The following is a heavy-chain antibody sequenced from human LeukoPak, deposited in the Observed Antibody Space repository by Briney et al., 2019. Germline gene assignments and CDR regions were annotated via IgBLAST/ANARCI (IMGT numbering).Heavy chain of an antibody. J-gene: IGHJ3*02. CDR3: VKDAFSYNGVYDPFDI. Sequence: PGGSLRLSCTASRFTFSDYAMSWVRQAPGKWLEWVSTIEGDVYAAHYADAVKGRFTISRDSSKDTLYLQMNSLQAEDTAIYYCVKDAFSYNGVYDPFDIWGQGTMVTVSS. CDR1: RFTFSDYA. CDR2: IEGDVYAA. V-gene: IGHV3-23*01. D-gene: IGHD3-3*01.